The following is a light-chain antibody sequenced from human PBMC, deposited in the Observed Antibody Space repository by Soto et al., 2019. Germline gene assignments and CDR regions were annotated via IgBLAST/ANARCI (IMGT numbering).Light chain of an antibody. CDR3: QQYNLWPPIT. Sequence: IVMTQSPGTLSVSPGERATLSCRASQNVFSNVAWYQQRPGQPPRLLISGASTRATGVSARFSASGSGTDFTLTITSLQSEDFGVYYCQQYNLWPPITFGQGTRLEIK. CDR2: GAS. V-gene: IGKV3-15*01. CDR1: QNVFSN. J-gene: IGKJ5*01.